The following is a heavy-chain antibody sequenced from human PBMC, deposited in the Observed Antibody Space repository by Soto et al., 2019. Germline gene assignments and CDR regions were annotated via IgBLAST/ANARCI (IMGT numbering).Heavy chain of an antibody. Sequence: SDTLSLTCTVSGGSISSSSYYWGWIRQPPGKGLEWIGSIYYSGSTYYNPSLKSRVTISVDTSKNQFSLKLSSVTAADTAVYYCARDYYDSSGYYDEYYFDYWGQGTLVTVSS. V-gene: IGHV4-39*02. CDR3: ARDYYDSSGYYDEYYFDY. CDR2: IYYSGST. CDR1: GGSISSSSYY. J-gene: IGHJ4*02. D-gene: IGHD3-22*01.